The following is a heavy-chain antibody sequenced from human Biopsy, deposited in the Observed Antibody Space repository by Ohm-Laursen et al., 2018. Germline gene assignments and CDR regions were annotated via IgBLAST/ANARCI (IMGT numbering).Heavy chain of an antibody. CDR3: ARDTLMDQRLVPGENWFDP. V-gene: IGHV1-69*06. D-gene: IGHD3-10*01. CDR2: IIPMLGTV. CDR1: GGTFQKYG. Sequence: SSVKVSCKASGGTFQKYGVPWERQAPGQGLEWMGGIIPMLGTVQYARKLRGRVTITADKPTSTTYMELTSLTSDDTAVYYCARDTLMDQRLVPGENWFDPWGQGTLVTVSS. J-gene: IGHJ5*02.